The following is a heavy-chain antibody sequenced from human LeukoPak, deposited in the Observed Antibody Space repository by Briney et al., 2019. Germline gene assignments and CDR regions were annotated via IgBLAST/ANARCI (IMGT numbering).Heavy chain of an antibody. CDR3: ARKDSSGSKYYFDY. D-gene: IGHD3-22*01. V-gene: IGHV1-18*01. CDR2: ISAYNGNT. Sequence: ASVTVSFKASGYTFTSYGISWVRQAPGQGLEWMGWISAYNGNTNYAQKLQGRVTMTTDTSTSTAYMELRSLRSDDTAVYYCARKDSSGSKYYFDYWGQGTLVTVSS. CDR1: GYTFTSYG. J-gene: IGHJ4*02.